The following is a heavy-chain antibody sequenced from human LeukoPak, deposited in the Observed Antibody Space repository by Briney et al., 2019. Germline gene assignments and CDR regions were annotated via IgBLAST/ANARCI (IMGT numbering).Heavy chain of an antibody. CDR1: GGSISSGDYY. J-gene: IGHJ4*02. V-gene: IGHV4-30-4*01. D-gene: IGHD2/OR15-2a*01. Sequence: SETLSLTCTVSGGSISSGDYYWSWIRQPPGKGLEWIGYIYYSGSTYYNPSLKSRVTISVDTSKNQFSLKLGSVTAADTAVYYCAREGTARIDYWGQGTLVTVSS. CDR3: AREGTARIDY. CDR2: IYYSGST.